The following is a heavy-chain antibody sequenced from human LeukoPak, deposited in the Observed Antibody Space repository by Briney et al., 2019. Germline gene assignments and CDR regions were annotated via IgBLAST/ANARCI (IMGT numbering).Heavy chain of an antibody. V-gene: IGHV5-51*01. J-gene: IGHJ6*02. D-gene: IGHD3-9*01. CDR3: ARHTNYDILTGYYYYYYGMDV. CDR1: GYSFTSYW. Sequence: GESLKISCKGSGYSFTSYWIGWVRQMPGKGLEWMGIIYPGDSDTRYSPSFQGQVTISADKSISTAYLQGSSLKASDTAMYYCARHTNYDILTGYYYYYYGMDVWGQGTTVTVSS. CDR2: IYPGDSDT.